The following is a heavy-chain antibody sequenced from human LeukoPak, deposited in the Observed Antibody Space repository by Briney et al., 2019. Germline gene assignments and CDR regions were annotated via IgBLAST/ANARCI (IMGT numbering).Heavy chain of an antibody. CDR3: AREYDLRYVDWTYYYYGMDV. CDR2: MNPNSGNT. J-gene: IGHJ6*02. CDR1: GYTFTSYD. Sequence: ASVKVSCKASGYTFTSYDINWVRQATGQGLEWMGWMNPNSGNTGYAQKFQGRVTMTRNTSISTAYIELSSLRSEDTAVYYCAREYDLRYVDWTYYYYGMDVWGQGTTVTVSS. D-gene: IGHD3-9*01. V-gene: IGHV1-8*01.